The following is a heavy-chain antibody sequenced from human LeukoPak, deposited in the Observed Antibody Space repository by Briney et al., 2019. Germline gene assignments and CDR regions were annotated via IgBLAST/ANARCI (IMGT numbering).Heavy chain of an antibody. J-gene: IGHJ3*02. CDR2: ISSSSSYI. V-gene: IGHV3-21*01. Sequence: PGGSLRLSCAASGFTFSSYSMNWVRQAPGKGLEWVSSISSSSSYIYYADSVKGRFTISRDNAKNSLYLQMNSLRAEDTAVYYCARDRNVGDTAMVGAFDIWGQGTMVTVSS. D-gene: IGHD5-18*01. CDR3: ARDRNVGDTAMVGAFDI. CDR1: GFTFSSYS.